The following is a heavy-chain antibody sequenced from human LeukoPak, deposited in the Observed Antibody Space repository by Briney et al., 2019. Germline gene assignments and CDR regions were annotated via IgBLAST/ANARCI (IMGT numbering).Heavy chain of an antibody. CDR3: ARDKVIATAGTPNWFDP. D-gene: IGHD6-13*01. J-gene: IGHJ5*02. CDR2: ISAYDGNT. V-gene: IGHV1-18*01. Sequence: GASVKVSCKASGYTFNRFGISWVRQAPGQGLEWLGWISAYDGNTNYAQNVQGRVTMTTDTSTSTAYMELRSLRYDGTAVYYCARDKVIATAGTPNWFDPWGQGTLVTVSS. CDR1: GYTFNRFG.